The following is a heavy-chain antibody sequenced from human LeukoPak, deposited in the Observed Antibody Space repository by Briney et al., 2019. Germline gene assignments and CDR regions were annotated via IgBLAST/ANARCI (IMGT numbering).Heavy chain of an antibody. J-gene: IGHJ3*01. V-gene: IGHV4-34*01. CDR2: INNSGVT. CDR3: ARDRVGANRRDDSSG. D-gene: IGHD1-26*01. CDR1: GGSLTSYF. Sequence: SGTLSLTCAVPGGSLTSYFWSWIRQPPGKGLEWIGEINNSGVTHYSPSVRGRVTMSIDTSKNQFSLNLTSVTAADTAVYYCARDRVGANRRDDSSGWAQGTTVTVSS.